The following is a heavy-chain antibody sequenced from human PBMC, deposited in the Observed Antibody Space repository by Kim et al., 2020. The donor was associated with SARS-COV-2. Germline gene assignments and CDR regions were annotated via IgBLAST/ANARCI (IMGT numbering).Heavy chain of an antibody. V-gene: IGHV3-43D*03. CDR3: AKDSGKGGYNWFDP. CDR2: FSWDATSA. Sequence: GGSLRLSCAASGFTFDDYAMHWVRQTPGKGLEWVSLFSWDATSAYFAASVNGRFTISRDTSKNSLYQQKNSLRAEDTALYYCAKDSGKGGYNWFDPWGQGTPVTVSS. D-gene: IGHD3-16*01. CDR1: GFTFDDYA. J-gene: IGHJ5*02.